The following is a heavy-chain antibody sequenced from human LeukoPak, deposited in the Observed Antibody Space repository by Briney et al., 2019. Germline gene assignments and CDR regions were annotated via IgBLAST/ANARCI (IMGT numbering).Heavy chain of an antibody. V-gene: IGHV3-30-3*01. CDR3: APNWFDP. CDR1: GFTFSSYA. CDR2: ISYDGSNK. J-gene: IGHJ5*02. Sequence: PGGSLRLSCAASGFTFSSYAMHWVRQAPGKGLEWVAVISYDGSNKYYADSVKGRFTISRDDAKNTLYLQMNSLRAEDTAVYYCAPNWFDPWGQGTLVTVSS.